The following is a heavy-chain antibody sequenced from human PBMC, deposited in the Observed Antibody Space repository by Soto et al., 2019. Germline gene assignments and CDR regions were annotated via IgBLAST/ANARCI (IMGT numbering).Heavy chain of an antibody. CDR2: TYYRSKWYN. D-gene: IGHD5-12*01. Sequence: PSQTLSLPCAISGDSVSSNSAAWNWIRQSPSRGLEWLGRTYYRSKWYNDYAVSVKSRITINPDTSKNQFSLQLNSVTPEDTAVYYCARAGRYSGYASSFDYWGQGTLVTVSS. CDR1: GDSVSSNSAA. V-gene: IGHV6-1*01. CDR3: ARAGRYSGYASSFDY. J-gene: IGHJ4*02.